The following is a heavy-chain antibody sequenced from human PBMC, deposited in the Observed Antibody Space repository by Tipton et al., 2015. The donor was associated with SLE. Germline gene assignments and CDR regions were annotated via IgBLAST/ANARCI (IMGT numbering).Heavy chain of an antibody. Sequence: QSGAEVKKPGASVKVSCKASGYTFTSYGISWVRQAPGQGLEWMGWISAYNGNTNYAQKLQGRVTMTTDTSTSTAYMELRSLRSDDAAVYYCASSLLSPDYGDSFDYWGQGSLVTVSS. D-gene: IGHD4/OR15-4a*01. CDR3: ASSLLSPDYGDSFDY. J-gene: IGHJ4*02. V-gene: IGHV1-18*01. CDR2: ISAYNGNT. CDR1: GYTFTSYG.